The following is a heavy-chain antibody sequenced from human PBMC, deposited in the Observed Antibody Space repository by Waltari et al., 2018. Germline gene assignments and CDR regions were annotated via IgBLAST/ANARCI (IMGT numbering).Heavy chain of an antibody. CDR2: IYTSGST. Sequence: QVQLQESGPGLVKPSATLSLTCTVSGGSNSSYYWRRLGQPAGKGLEWIGRIYTSGSTNYNPSLKSRVTMSVDTSKNQFSLKLSSVTAADTAGYYCARSGAAPGTFDYWGQGTLVTVSS. J-gene: IGHJ4*02. CDR3: ARSGAAPGTFDY. V-gene: IGHV4-4*07. D-gene: IGHD3-10*01. CDR1: GGSNSSYY.